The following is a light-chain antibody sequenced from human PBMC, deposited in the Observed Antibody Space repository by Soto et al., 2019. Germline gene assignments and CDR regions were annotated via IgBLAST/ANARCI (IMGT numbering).Light chain of an antibody. J-gene: IGKJ1*01. CDR1: QSISDS. CDR2: AAS. CDR3: QHYNSYSEA. Sequence: DIQMTHSPSSLAASVGDGVTMTCRASQSISDSLNWYQHKPGTAPKLLIYAASSLQSGVPSRFSGSGSGTEFTLTISSLQPDDFATYYCQHYNSYSEAFGQGTKVDVK. V-gene: IGKV1-5*01.